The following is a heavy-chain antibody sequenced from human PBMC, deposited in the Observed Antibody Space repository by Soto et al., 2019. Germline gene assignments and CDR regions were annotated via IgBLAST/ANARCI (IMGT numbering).Heavy chain of an antibody. D-gene: IGHD4-17*01. CDR2: IYYSGST. J-gene: IGHJ6*03. CDR1: GGSISGYY. CDR3: ARHQDYGGEYFYYYMDV. Sequence: SETLSLTCTVSGGSISGYYWSWIRQPPGKGLEWIGYIYYSGSTKYNPSLKSRVTISADTSKNQFSLKLSSVTAADTAVYYCARHQDYGGEYFYYYMDVWGKGTTVTVSS. V-gene: IGHV4-59*08.